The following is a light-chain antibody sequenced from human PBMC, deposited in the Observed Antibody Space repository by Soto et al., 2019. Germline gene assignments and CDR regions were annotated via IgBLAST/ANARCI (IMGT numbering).Light chain of an antibody. J-gene: IGKJ4*01. Sequence: EIVMTQSPATLSVSPGEGATLSCRASQSVSSNFAWYQQKPGQAPRLLIYGASTRATGVPARISGSGSGTEFTLTISSLQSEDFAVYYCQQYNNWPPLTFGGGTKVEIK. CDR3: QQYNNWPPLT. V-gene: IGKV3-15*01. CDR1: QSVSSN. CDR2: GAS.